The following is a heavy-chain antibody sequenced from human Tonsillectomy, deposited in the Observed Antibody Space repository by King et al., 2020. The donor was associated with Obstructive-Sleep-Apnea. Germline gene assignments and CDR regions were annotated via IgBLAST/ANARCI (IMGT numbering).Heavy chain of an antibody. CDR1: GFSFSDYY. D-gene: IGHD3-22*01. CDR3: ARHFDSTGSFDF. V-gene: IGHV3-11*06. J-gene: IGHJ4*02. Sequence: VQLVESGGGLVKPGGSLRLSCAASGFSFSDYYMTCIRQAPGKGLDVVSYISCSSTYTKYADPVKGRFTVSRDNAKNSLYLPMNSLRAEDTAVYYCARHFDSTGSFDFWGQGTLVTVSS. CDR2: ISCSSTYT.